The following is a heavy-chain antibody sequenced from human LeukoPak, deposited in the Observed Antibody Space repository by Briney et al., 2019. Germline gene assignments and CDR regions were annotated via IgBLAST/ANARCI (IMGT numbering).Heavy chain of an antibody. CDR3: ARDRGPRTGFMVREAYDY. J-gene: IGHJ4*02. Sequence: GSLRLSCAASGFNFKSNDMHWVRQVAGKGLEWVSTIGTADDTYYRDSVKGRFTIPRDDAKNTLYLQMSSLRAEDTAVYYCARDRGPRTGFMVREAYDYWGQGTLVTVSS. CDR2: IGTADDT. CDR1: GFNFKSND. D-gene: IGHD3-10*01. V-gene: IGHV3-13*01.